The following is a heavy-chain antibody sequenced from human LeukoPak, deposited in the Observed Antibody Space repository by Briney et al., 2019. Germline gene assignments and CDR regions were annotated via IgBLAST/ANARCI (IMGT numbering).Heavy chain of an antibody. CDR1: GFTVSRND. CDR2: IYSGGDT. D-gene: IGHD2-2*01. V-gene: IGHV3-53*01. Sequence: GGSLRLSCAASGFTVSRNDMSWVRQAPGKGLEWVSIIYSGGDTYYGDSVKGRFTISRDISKNTLYLQMNNLRAEDTAFYYCARSPPASPFDYWGQGTLVTVSS. J-gene: IGHJ4*02. CDR3: ARSPPASPFDY.